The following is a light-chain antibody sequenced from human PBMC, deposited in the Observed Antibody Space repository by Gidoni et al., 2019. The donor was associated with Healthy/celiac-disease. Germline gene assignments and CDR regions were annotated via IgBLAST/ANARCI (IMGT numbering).Light chain of an antibody. V-gene: IGKV3-20*01. J-gene: IGKJ2*01. CDR3: QQYGSSTT. CDR1: QSVRSSY. Sequence: ELVLTQSPGTLSLSPGERATLSCRASQSVRSSYLAWYQQKPDQAPRLLIYGASRRATGLPDRCSGSGSGKDFTLTISRLDAEDFALYYCQQYGSSTTFGQGTKLEIK. CDR2: GAS.